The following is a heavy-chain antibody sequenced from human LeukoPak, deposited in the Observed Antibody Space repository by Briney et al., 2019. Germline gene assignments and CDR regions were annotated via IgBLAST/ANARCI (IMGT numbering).Heavy chain of an antibody. D-gene: IGHD2-15*01. Sequence: GGSLRLSCAASGFTFSSYTMNWVRQAPGKGLEWVSSISSSSSYIYYADSVKGRFTISRDNAKNSLFLQMNSLRAEDTAVYYCASRGGTRLYYYYMDVWGKGTTVTVSS. CDR1: GFTFSSYT. CDR3: ASRGGTRLYYYYMDV. V-gene: IGHV3-21*01. J-gene: IGHJ6*03. CDR2: ISSSSSYI.